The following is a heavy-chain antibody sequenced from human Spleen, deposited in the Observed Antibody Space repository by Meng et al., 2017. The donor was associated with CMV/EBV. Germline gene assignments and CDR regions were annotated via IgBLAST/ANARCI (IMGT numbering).Heavy chain of an antibody. Sequence: ASVKVSCKASGYTFIEYYIHWERQAPGQGPEWMGWINPDGGGTIFAQKFQGRFTMTRDTSIRSAHMELRRLTSVDTAIYYCAREMRHCSGGSCFSLDYWGQGTLVTVSS. V-gene: IGHV1-2*02. CDR3: AREMRHCSGGSCFSLDY. CDR1: GYTFIEYY. J-gene: IGHJ4*02. D-gene: IGHD2-15*01. CDR2: INPDGGGT.